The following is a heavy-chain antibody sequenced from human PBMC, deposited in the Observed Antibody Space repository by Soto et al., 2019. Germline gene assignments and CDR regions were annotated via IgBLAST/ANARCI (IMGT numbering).Heavy chain of an antibody. CDR2: IYYSGST. Sequence: QLQLQESGPGLVKPSETLSLTCSVSGGSISSSSYFWGWIRQPPGKGLEWIGSIYYSGSTYYNPSLKSQVTVTVDTSKNQFPLKLSSVTAADTAVYYCARHPSDFWFDPWGQGTLVTVSS. V-gene: IGHV4-39*01. J-gene: IGHJ5*02. D-gene: IGHD2-21*02. CDR3: ARHPSDFWFDP. CDR1: GGSISSSSYF.